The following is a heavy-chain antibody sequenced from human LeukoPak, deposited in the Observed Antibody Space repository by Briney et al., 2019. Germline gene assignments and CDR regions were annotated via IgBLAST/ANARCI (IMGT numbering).Heavy chain of an antibody. V-gene: IGHV4-59*01. D-gene: IGHD3-22*01. CDR1: GGSISSYH. Sequence: PSETLSLTCIVSGGSISSYHWSWIRQPPGKGLEWIGYIYYSGSTNYNPSLKSRVTISVDTSKNQFSLKLSSVTAADTAVYYCARAYYDSSGYYHDAFDIWGQGTMVTVSS. CDR3: ARAYYDSSGYYHDAFDI. J-gene: IGHJ3*02. CDR2: IYYSGST.